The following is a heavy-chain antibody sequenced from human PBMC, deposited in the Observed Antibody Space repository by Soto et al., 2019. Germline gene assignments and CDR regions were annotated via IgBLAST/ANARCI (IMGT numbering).Heavy chain of an antibody. CDR2: INPNSGGT. D-gene: IGHD2-15*01. J-gene: IGHJ6*02. Sequence: ASVKVSCKASGYTFTGYYMHWVRQAPGQGLEWMGWINPNSGGTNYAQKFQGWVTMTRDTSISTAYMELSRLRSDDTAVYYCARDLQIVVAGGHYYGMDVWGQGTTVTVSS. V-gene: IGHV1-2*04. CDR1: GYTFTGYY. CDR3: ARDLQIVVAGGHYYGMDV.